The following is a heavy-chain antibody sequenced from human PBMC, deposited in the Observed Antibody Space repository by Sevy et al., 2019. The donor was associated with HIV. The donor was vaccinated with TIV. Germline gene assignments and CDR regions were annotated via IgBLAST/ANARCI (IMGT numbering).Heavy chain of an antibody. D-gene: IGHD2-2*01. CDR1: GGSISSYY. J-gene: IGHJ5*02. CDR3: ARRYCSSTSCYLSSSDWFDP. CDR2: IYYSGST. Sequence: SETLSLTCTVSGGSISSYYWSWIRQPPGKGLEWIGYIYYSGSTNYNPSLKSRVTISVDTSKNQFSLKLSSVTAADTAVYYCARRYCSSTSCYLSSSDWFDPWGQGTLVTVSS. V-gene: IGHV4-59*08.